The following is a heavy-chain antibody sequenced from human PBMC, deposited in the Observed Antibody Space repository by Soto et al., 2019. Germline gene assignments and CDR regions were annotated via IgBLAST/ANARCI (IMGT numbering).Heavy chain of an antibody. CDR3: TSWAPRVMLSLYYYGMDV. CDR1: GFMFSSYT. D-gene: IGHD2-8*01. V-gene: IGHV3-73*01. J-gene: IGHJ6*02. Sequence: GGSLRLSCTASGFMFSSYTMNWVRQASGKGLEWVGRIRSKANSYATAYAASVKGRFTISRDDSKNTAYLQMNSLKTEDTAVYYCTSWAPRVMLSLYYYGMDVWGQGTTVTVSS. CDR2: IRSKANSYAT.